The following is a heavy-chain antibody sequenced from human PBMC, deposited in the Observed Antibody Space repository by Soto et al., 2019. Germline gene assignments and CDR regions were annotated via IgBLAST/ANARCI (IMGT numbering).Heavy chain of an antibody. V-gene: IGHV1-8*01. CDR3: ARGRHYCSSTSCPNYYYYMDV. J-gene: IGHJ6*03. CDR2: MNPNSGNT. CDR1: GYTFTSYD. Sequence: ASVKVSCKASGYTFTSYDINWVRQATGQGLEWMGWMNPNSGNTGYAQKFQGRVTMTRNTSISTAYMELSSLRSEDTAVYYCARGRHYCSSTSCPNYYYYMDVWGKGTTVTVSS. D-gene: IGHD2-2*01.